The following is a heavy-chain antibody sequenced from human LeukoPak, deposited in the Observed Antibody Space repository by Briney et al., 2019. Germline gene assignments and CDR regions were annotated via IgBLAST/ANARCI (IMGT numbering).Heavy chain of an antibody. CDR2: ISSSSSYI. V-gene: IGHV3-21*01. Sequence: GGSLRLSCAASGFTFSSYSMNWVRQAPGKGLEWVSSISSSSSYIYYADSVKGRFTISRDNAKNSLHLQMNSLRAEDTAVYYCARDPRGYNWNDVGYFDYWGQGTLVTVSS. CDR1: GFTFSSYS. CDR3: ARDPRGYNWNDVGYFDY. J-gene: IGHJ4*02. D-gene: IGHD1-1*01.